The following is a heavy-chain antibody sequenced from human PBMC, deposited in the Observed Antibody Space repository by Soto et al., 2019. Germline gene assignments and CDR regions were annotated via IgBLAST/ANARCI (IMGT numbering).Heavy chain of an antibody. D-gene: IGHD5-18*01. CDR1: GFTVSSNY. J-gene: IGHJ6*02. CDR3: ASSTPGAKRQLWLRIYYYGMDV. V-gene: IGHV3-66*01. CDR2: IYSGGST. Sequence: GGSLRLSCAVSGFTVSSNYMSWVRQAPGKGLEWVSVIYSGGSTYYADSVKGRFTISRDNSKNTLYLQMNSLRAEDTAVYYCASSTPGAKRQLWLRIYYYGMDVWGQGTTVTVSS.